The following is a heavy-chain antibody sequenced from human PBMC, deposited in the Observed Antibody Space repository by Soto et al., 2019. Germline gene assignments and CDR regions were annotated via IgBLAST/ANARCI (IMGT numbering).Heavy chain of an antibody. CDR1: GYTFTSYA. J-gene: IGHJ6*03. CDR2: INAGNGNT. D-gene: IGHD6-6*01. Sequence: QVQLVQSGAEVKKPGASVKVSCKASGYTFTSYAMHWVRQAPGQRLEWMGWINAGNGNTKYSQKFQGRVTITRDTSAGTAYMELSSLRSEDTAVYYCAREGSSSIFYYYYMDVWGKGTTVTVSS. CDR3: AREGSSSIFYYYYMDV. V-gene: IGHV1-3*01.